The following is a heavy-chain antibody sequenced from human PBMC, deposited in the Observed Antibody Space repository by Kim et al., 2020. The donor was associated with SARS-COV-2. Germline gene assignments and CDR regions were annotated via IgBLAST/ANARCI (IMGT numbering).Heavy chain of an antibody. D-gene: IGHD3-22*01. CDR2: IIPIFGTA. Sequence: SVKVSCKASGGTFSSYAISWVRQAPGQGLEWMGGIIPIFGTANYAQKFQGRVTITADESTSTAYMELSSLRSEDTAVYYCARVERIVVVGPYYTTDAFDIWGQGTMVTVSS. CDR3: ARVERIVVVGPYYTTDAFDI. V-gene: IGHV1-69*13. CDR1: GGTFSSYA. J-gene: IGHJ3*02.